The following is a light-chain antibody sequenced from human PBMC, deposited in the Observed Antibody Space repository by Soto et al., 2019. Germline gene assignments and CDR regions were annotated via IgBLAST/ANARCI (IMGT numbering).Light chain of an antibody. J-gene: IGLJ1*01. CDR2: GNS. V-gene: IGLV1-40*01. Sequence: QSVLTQPPSVSGAPGQRVTIPCTGSSSNIGAHYDVHWYQQLPGTAPKLLIYGNSNRPSGIPDRFSGSKSGTSATLGITGFQTGDEADYYCGSWDSSLSAYVFGTGTKV. CDR3: GSWDSSLSAYV. CDR1: SSNIGAHYD.